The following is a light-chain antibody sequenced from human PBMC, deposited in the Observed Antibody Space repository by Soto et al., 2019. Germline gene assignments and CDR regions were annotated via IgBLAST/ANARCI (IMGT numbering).Light chain of an antibody. CDR2: DAS. V-gene: IGKV1D-13*01. CDR1: QGLSSA. J-gene: IGKJ4*01. Sequence: IRMTQSPSTLSASVGDRVTITCRASQGLSSALVWYQQKPGKPPKLLIYDASTLENEVPARFSGSGSGTDFTLTISRLQPEDVGIYYCQQFIDYPLTFGGGTTVDI. CDR3: QQFIDYPLT.